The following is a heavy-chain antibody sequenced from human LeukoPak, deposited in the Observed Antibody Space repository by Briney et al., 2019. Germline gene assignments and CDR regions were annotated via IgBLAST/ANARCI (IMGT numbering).Heavy chain of an antibody. CDR1: GFTFSTYN. V-gene: IGHV3-23*01. J-gene: IGHJ4*02. D-gene: IGHD6-6*01. CDR2: ISGSGGST. Sequence: GGSLRLSCAASGFTFSTYNMNWVRQAPGKGLEWVSAISGSGGSTYYADSVKGRFTISRDNSKNTLYLQMNSLRAEDTAVYYCAKAKGSSYFDYWGQGTLVTVSS. CDR3: AKAKGSSYFDY.